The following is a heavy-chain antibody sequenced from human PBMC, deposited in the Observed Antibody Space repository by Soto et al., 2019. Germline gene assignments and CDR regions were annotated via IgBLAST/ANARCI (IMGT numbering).Heavy chain of an antibody. Sequence: GESLKISCKGSGYSFTSYWIGWVRQMPGKGLEWMGIIYPGDSDTRYSPSFQGQVTISADKSISTAYLQWSSLKASDTAMYYCARVLPNYYDSSGYSSMCLDYWGQGTLVTVSS. J-gene: IGHJ4*02. CDR2: IYPGDSDT. V-gene: IGHV5-51*01. CDR3: ARVLPNYYDSSGYSSMCLDY. D-gene: IGHD3-22*01. CDR1: GYSFTSYW.